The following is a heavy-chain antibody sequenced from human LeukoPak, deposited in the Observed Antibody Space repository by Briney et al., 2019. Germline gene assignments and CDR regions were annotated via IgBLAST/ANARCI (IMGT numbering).Heavy chain of an antibody. V-gene: IGHV4-59*01. CDR3: ARDSGDYGGNPYYFDY. J-gene: IGHJ4*02. CDR2: MYYSGSS. CDR1: GGSISGYY. Sequence: PSETLSLTCTVSGGSISGYYWNWIRQTPGKGLEWIGHMYYSGSSTYNPSLKSRVSISVDTSKNQFSLKLNSVTAADTAIYYCARDSGDYGGNPYYFDYWGPGTLVTVSS. D-gene: IGHD4-23*01.